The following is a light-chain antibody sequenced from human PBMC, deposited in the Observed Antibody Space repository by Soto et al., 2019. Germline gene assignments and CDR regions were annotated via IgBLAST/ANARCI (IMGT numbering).Light chain of an antibody. CDR1: QSVSSNY. J-gene: IGKJ1*01. Sequence: DIVLTQSPGTLSLSPGERATVSCRASQSVSSNYLAWYQQKPGQAPRLLIYGASSRATGIPDRFSGSGSGTDFTLTISRLEPEDFAVYYCQQSGSSSWTFGQGTKVDIK. V-gene: IGKV3-20*01. CDR3: QQSGSSSWT. CDR2: GAS.